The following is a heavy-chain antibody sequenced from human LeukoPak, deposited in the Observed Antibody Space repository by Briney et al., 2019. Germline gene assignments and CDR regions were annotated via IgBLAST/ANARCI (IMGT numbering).Heavy chain of an antibody. V-gene: IGHV3-23*01. CDR3: IVVVVPAAVWQFDL. D-gene: IGHD2-2*01. CDR2: ISGGGENT. CDR1: GFTFTSYA. J-gene: IGHJ2*01. Sequence: GGSLRLSCGASGFTFTSYAMSWIRQAPGKGLEWVSAISGGGENTYYGDSVKGRFTISRDNSKNTLYLQMNSLRAEDTAMYYCIVVVVPAAVWQFDLWGRGTQVTVSS.